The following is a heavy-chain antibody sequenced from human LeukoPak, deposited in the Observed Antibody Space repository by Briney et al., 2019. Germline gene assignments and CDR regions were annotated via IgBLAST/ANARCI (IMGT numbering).Heavy chain of an antibody. J-gene: IGHJ3*02. CDR1: GFIFSDYY. CDR3: ARRDWVSGAVRAFDI. CDR2: ISNDSVDK. Sequence: GGSLRLSCVVSGFIFSDYYMSWIRQAPGKGLEWVSYISNDSVDKYYVDSVRGRFTISSDNAKKSMYLQMSGLRVEDTAVYYCARRDWVSGAVRAFDIWGQGTIVTVSS. V-gene: IGHV3-11*06. D-gene: IGHD3-3*01.